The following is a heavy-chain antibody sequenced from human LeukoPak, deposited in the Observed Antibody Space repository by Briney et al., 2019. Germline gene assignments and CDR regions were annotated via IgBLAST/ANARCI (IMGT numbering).Heavy chain of an antibody. CDR1: GYTFTGYY. V-gene: IGHV1-2*02. Sequence: GASVKVSCKASGYTFTGYYMHWVRQAPGQGLEWMGWINPNSGGTNYAQKFQGRVTMTRDTSISTAYMELSRLRSDDTAVYYCARPLGYSYGEHGAFDIWGQGTMVTVSS. J-gene: IGHJ3*02. D-gene: IGHD5-18*01. CDR3: ARPLGYSYGEHGAFDI. CDR2: INPNSGGT.